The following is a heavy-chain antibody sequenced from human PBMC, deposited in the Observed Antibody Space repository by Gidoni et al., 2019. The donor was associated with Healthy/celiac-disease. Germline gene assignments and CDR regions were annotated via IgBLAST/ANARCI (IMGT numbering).Heavy chain of an antibody. V-gene: IGHV4-59*08. CDR1: GGSISSYY. Sequence: QVQLQESGPGLVKPSETLSLTCTFSGGSISSYYWSWIRQPPGKGLEWIGYIYYSGSTNYNPSLKSRVIISVDTSKNQFSLKLSSVTAADTAVYYCALGATRFAYWGQGTLVTVSS. D-gene: IGHD1-26*01. CDR2: IYYSGST. CDR3: ALGATRFAY. J-gene: IGHJ4*02.